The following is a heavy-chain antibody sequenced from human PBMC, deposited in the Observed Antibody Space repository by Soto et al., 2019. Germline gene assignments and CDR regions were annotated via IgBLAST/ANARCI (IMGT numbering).Heavy chain of an antibody. Sequence: GASVKVSCKASGYTFTGYYMHWVRQAPGQGLEWMGWINPNSGGTNYAQKFQGRVTMTRDTSISTAYMELSRLRSDDTAVYYCARVLGYSYEYYYGMDVWGQGTTVTVS. CDR1: GYTFTGYY. D-gene: IGHD5-18*01. CDR3: ARVLGYSYEYYYGMDV. V-gene: IGHV1-2*02. CDR2: INPNSGGT. J-gene: IGHJ6*02.